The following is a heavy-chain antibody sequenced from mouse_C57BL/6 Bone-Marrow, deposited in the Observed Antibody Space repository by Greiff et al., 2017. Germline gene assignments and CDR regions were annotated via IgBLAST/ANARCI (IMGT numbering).Heavy chain of an antibody. Sequence: VQLQESGAELARPGASVKLSCKASGYTFTSYGISWVKQRTGQGLEWIGEIYPRSGNTYYNEKFKGKATLTADKSSSTAYMELRSLTSEDSAVDFWASSDSSTYWFAYWGQGTLVTVSA. D-gene: IGHD5-1*01. V-gene: IGHV1-81*01. J-gene: IGHJ3*01. CDR1: GYTFTSYG. CDR3: ASSDSSTYWFAY. CDR2: IYPRSGNT.